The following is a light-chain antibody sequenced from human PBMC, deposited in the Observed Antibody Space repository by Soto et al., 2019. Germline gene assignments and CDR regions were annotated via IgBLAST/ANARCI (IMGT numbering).Light chain of an antibody. Sequence: EIVLTQSPGTLSLSPGERATLSCRASQSFSSSYLAWYQQKPGQAPRLVIHGASTRATGIPDRFSGSGSGTDFTLTISRLEPEDFAVYYCQQYGSSPMYTFGQGTKLEIK. CDR3: QQYGSSPMYT. CDR2: GAS. V-gene: IGKV3-20*01. CDR1: QSFSSSY. J-gene: IGKJ2*01.